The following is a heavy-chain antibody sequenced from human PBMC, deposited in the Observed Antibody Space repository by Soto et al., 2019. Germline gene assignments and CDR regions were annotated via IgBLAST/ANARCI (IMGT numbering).Heavy chain of an antibody. Sequence: GEFPKTLLKGFGYSLTSYWLGRGRQISGKGVGVMGSYFPGDSDTRSSPSFQGQGTISADKSISTAYLQWSSLKASDTAIYYCAKGGRSSSPRWWFDPWGQGTLVTVSS. V-gene: IGHV5-51*01. J-gene: IGHJ5*02. CDR2: YFPGDSDT. CDR1: GYSLTSYW. D-gene: IGHD2-2*01. CDR3: AKGGRSSSPRWWFDP.